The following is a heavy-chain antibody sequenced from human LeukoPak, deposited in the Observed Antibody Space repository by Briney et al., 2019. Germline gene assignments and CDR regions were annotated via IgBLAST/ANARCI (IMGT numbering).Heavy chain of an antibody. D-gene: IGHD3-10*01. Sequence: PSQTLSLACAISGDSVTSNSAAWNWISQSPSRGLEWLGRTYYRSKWFNDYAVSVKNRMTINPDTYKNQISLQLNSVTPEDTAVYYCARAITIIRGTLSPFDYWGQGTLVTVSS. V-gene: IGHV6-1*01. CDR1: GDSVTSNSAA. J-gene: IGHJ4*02. CDR2: TYYRSKWFN. CDR3: ARAITIIRGTLSPFDY.